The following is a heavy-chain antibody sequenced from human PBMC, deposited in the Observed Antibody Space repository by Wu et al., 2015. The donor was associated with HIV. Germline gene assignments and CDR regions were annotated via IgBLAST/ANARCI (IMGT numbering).Heavy chain of an antibody. CDR3: ARSRLDTDVIYGVTTNYYYYYMDV. CDR2: ITPLSGRP. D-gene: IGHD3-3*01. Sequence: QVQLVQSGAEVKKPGSSVKVSCKASGGTFINNAVNWVRQAPGEGLEWMGRITPLSGRPNYAQRFQGRLTIAADESTTTVYMEVRSLRSDDTAVYYCARSRLDTDVIYGVTTNYYYYYMDVWAKGPRSPSP. CDR1: GGTFINNA. J-gene: IGHJ6*03. V-gene: IGHV1-69*13.